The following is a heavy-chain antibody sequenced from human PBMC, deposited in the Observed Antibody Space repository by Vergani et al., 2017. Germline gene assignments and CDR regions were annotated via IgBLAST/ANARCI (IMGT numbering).Heavy chain of an antibody. CDR1: GFTFSIYA. CDR3: ASHSSGSLGKY. D-gene: IGHD6-19*01. CDR2: ISGSSDST. J-gene: IGHJ4*02. Sequence: EVQLLESGGGLVQPGGSLRLSCAASGFTFSIYAMTWVRQAPGKGLEWVSAISGSSDSTYYADSVKGRFTISRDNSKNTLYLQMNSLRAEDTAVYYGASHSSGSLGKYWGQGTLVTVSS. V-gene: IGHV3-23*01.